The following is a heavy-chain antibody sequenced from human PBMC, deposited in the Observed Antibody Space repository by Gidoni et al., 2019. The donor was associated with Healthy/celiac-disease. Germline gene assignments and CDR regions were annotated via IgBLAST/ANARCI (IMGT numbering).Heavy chain of an antibody. V-gene: IGHV3-23*01. CDR1: GSPFSSYA. D-gene: IGHD2-2*01. Sequence: EVQLLESGGGLVQPGGSLSLAFEAPGSPFSSYAMSWVRPAPGKGLEWFSASSGSGGRTYYADSVKGRFTISRDNSKNTLYLKMNSLRAEDTAVYYCAKGEVVPAAPLDYWGQGTLVTVSS. CDR3: AKGEVVPAAPLDY. CDR2: SSGSGGRT. J-gene: IGHJ4*02.